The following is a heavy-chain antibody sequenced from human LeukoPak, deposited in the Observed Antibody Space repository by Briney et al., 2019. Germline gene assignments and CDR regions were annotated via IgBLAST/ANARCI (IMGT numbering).Heavy chain of an antibody. Sequence: SETLSLTCTVSGGSISSYYWSWIRQPPGKGLEWIGYIYYSGTTNYNPSLKSRVTISVDTSKNQFSLRLNSVTAADTAVYFCARRFNRVWYFDYWGQGTLVTVSS. V-gene: IGHV4-59*08. CDR2: IYYSGTT. D-gene: IGHD1-14*01. J-gene: IGHJ4*02. CDR1: GGSISSYY. CDR3: ARRFNRVWYFDY.